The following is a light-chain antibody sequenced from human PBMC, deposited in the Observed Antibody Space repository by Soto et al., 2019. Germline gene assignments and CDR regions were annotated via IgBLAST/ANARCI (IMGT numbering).Light chain of an antibody. CDR3: QQYNNWIT. CDR1: QSVSSN. V-gene: IGKV3-15*01. CDR2: GAS. J-gene: IGKJ5*01. Sequence: EIVMTQSPATLSVSPGERATLSCRASQSVSSNLAWYQRKPGQALRLLIYGASTRATGIPARFSGSESGTEFTLTISSLQSEDFAVYYCQQYNNWITFGQGTRLEIK.